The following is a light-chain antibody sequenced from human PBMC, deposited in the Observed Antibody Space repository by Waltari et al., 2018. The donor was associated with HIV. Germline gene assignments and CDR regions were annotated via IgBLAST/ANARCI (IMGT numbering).Light chain of an antibody. Sequence: QSALTQPASVSGSPRQSRTISCSGTSNYFGFYNYVSWYQKVPGKVPKVIIYEVNRRPAGVSYRLSGSRSGNTAALSITGLRPEEEADYYCTSYKPSDTLVFGGGNTVTVL. J-gene: IGLJ2*01. CDR1: SNYFGFYNY. CDR2: EVN. V-gene: IGLV2-14*01. CDR3: TSYKPSDTLV.